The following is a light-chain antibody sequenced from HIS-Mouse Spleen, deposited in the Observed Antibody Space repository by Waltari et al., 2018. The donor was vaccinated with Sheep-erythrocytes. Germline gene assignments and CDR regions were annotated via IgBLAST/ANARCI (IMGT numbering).Light chain of an antibody. J-gene: IGKJ2*01. V-gene: IGKV1-5*03. CDR3: QQYNSYSRT. CDR1: QSISSW. CDR2: KAS. Sequence: DIQMTQSPSTLSASVGDRVTITCRASQSISSWLAWYQQQPGTAPKLLIDKASSLESGVPSRFIGSGSGTEFTLTISSLQPDDFATYYCQQYNSYSRTFGQGTKLEIK.